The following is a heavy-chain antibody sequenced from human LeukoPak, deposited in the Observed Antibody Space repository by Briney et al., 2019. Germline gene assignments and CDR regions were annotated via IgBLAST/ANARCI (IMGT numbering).Heavy chain of an antibody. CDR3: AKDPRGAVAGFDY. CDR2: ISGSGGST. Sequence: GGSLRLSCAASGSTFSSYAMSWVRQAPGKVLEWVSAISGSGGSTYYADSVKGRSTISRDNSKNTLYLQMNSLRAEDTAVYYCAKDPRGAVAGFDYWGQGTLVTVSS. V-gene: IGHV3-23*01. J-gene: IGHJ4*02. CDR1: GSTFSSYA. D-gene: IGHD6-19*01.